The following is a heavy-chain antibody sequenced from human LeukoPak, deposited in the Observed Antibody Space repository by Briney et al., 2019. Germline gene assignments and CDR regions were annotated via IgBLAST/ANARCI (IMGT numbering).Heavy chain of an antibody. Sequence: ASVKVSCKVSRYTFTSYGISWVRQAPGQGLEGMGWISAYNGNTNYAQKLQGRVTMTTDTSTSTAYTERRSLRSDDTALYYCARPPGLAARPSDYWGQGTLVTVSS. CDR2: ISAYNGNT. CDR3: ARPPGLAARPSDY. CDR1: RYTFTSYG. J-gene: IGHJ4*02. D-gene: IGHD3/OR15-3a*01. V-gene: IGHV1-18*01.